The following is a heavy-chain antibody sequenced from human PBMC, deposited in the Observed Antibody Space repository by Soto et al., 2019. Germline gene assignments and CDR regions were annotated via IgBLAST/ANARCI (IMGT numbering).Heavy chain of an antibody. CDR1: GGSVSSGSYY. CDR3: ARVSESYSSGWFDY. D-gene: IGHD6-19*01. J-gene: IGHJ4*02. V-gene: IGHV4-61*01. Sequence: QVQLQESGPGLVKPSETLSLTCTVSGGSVSSGSYYWSWIRQPPGKGLEWIGYLYYSGRNNYKPSLKSRVTISVHTSKNQFSLKLSSVTAADTAVYYCARVSESYSSGWFDYWGQGTLVTVSS. CDR2: LYYSGRN.